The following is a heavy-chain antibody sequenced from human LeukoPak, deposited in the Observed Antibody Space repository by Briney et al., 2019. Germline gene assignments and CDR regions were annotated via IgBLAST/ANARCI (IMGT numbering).Heavy chain of an antibody. J-gene: IGHJ4*02. CDR2: ISYDGSNK. Sequence: GGSLRLSCAASGFTFSSYAMSWVRQAPGKGLEWVAVISYDGSNKYYADSVKGRFTISRDNSKNTLYLQMNSLRAEDTAVYYCAKDGNDYGDEGLDYWGQGTLVTVSS. V-gene: IGHV3-30*18. CDR1: GFTFSSYA. D-gene: IGHD4-17*01. CDR3: AKDGNDYGDEGLDY.